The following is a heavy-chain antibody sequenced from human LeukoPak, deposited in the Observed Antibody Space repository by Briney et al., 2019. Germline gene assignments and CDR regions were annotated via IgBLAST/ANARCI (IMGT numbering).Heavy chain of an antibody. Sequence: GGSLRLSSAGSGFTFSSYPMSWVRQAPGKGLQWVSAISNGGGSAYYADSVKGRFTISRDNSKSTLYLQMNSLGAEDTAIYYCAARPRMPPRFDNWGQGTLVTVSS. CDR1: GFTFSSYP. CDR3: AARPRMPPRFDN. D-gene: IGHD1-14*01. V-gene: IGHV3-23*01. J-gene: IGHJ4*02. CDR2: ISNGGGSA.